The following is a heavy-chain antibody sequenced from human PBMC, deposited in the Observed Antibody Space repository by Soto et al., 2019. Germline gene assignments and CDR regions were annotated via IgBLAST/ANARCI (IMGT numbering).Heavy chain of an antibody. J-gene: IGHJ6*02. D-gene: IGHD3-10*01. Sequence: PSETLSLTCTVSGGSISSSSYYWGWIRQPPGKGLEWIGSIYYSGSTYYNPSLKSRVTISVDTSKNQFSLKLSSVTAADTAVYYCAVRGEYYYYYYGMDVWGQETTVTVSS. V-gene: IGHV4-39*01. CDR3: AVRGEYYYYYYGMDV. CDR1: GGSISSSSYY. CDR2: IYYSGST.